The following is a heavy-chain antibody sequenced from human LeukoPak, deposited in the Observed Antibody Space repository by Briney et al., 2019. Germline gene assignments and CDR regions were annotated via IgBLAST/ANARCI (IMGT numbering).Heavy chain of an antibody. Sequence: GASVKVSCKASGYTFTGYYMHWVRQAPGQGLEWMGWINPDSGGTNYAQKFQGRVTMTRDTSISTAYMELSRLRSDDTAVYYCARVRGYAGIVGAWGQGTLVTVSS. V-gene: IGHV1-2*02. CDR3: ARVRGYAGIVGA. J-gene: IGHJ4*02. CDR1: GYTFTGYY. D-gene: IGHD1-26*01. CDR2: INPDSGGT.